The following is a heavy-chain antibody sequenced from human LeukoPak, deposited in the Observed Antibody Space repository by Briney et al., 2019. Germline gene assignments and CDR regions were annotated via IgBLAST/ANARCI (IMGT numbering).Heavy chain of an antibody. Sequence: SQTLSLTCAISGDSVSSNSAAWNWIRQSPSRGLEWLGRTYYRSKWYNDYAVSVKSRITINPDTSKNQFSLQLNSVTPEDTAVYYCARDWTPALWFGEIKTYYFDYWGQGTLVTVSS. D-gene: IGHD3-10*01. J-gene: IGHJ4*02. CDR3: ARDWTPALWFGEIKTYYFDY. CDR1: GDSVSSNSAA. V-gene: IGHV6-1*01. CDR2: TYYRSKWYN.